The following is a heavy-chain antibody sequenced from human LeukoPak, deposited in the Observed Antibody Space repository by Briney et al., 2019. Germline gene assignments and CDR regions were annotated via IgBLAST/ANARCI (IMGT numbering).Heavy chain of an antibody. CDR3: ARDSFTYGMDV. Sequence: GGSLRLSCAASGFAFTDYAISWVRQAPGKGLEWVSAITDSGGATYYADSVKGRFTISRDNSKNTLYLQMNSLRAEDTAVYYCARDSFTYGMDVWGQGTTVTVSS. CDR2: ITDSGGAT. CDR1: GFAFTDYA. V-gene: IGHV3-23*01. J-gene: IGHJ6*02.